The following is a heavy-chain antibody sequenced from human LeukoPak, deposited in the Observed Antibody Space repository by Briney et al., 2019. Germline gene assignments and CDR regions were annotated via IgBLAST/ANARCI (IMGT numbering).Heavy chain of an antibody. CDR1: GDSLNTYY. Sequence: SPSETLSLTCTVSGDSLNTYYWTWIRQTPGKELEWIGFVASSGTSNYNPSLKSRVVISIDTSKNQFSLPLTSVTPADTAVYYCARVVRGVVTSNWFDPWGQGTLVSVSS. CDR3: ARVVRGVVTSNWFDP. V-gene: IGHV4-59*01. D-gene: IGHD2-21*02. CDR2: VASSGTS. J-gene: IGHJ5*02.